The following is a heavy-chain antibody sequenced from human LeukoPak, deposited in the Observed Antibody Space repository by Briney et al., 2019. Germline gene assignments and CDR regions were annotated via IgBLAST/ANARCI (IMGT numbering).Heavy chain of an antibody. J-gene: IGHJ3*02. CDR2: IWHDGSNK. CDR3: ARDRRAFDI. D-gene: IGHD6-6*01. CDR1: GFTFSSYG. Sequence: RGSPRLSCAASGFTFSSYGMHWVRQAPGKGLEWVAVIWHDGSNKYYADSVKGRFTISRDNSKNTLYLQMNSLRAEGTAVYYCARDRRAFDIWGQGAMVTVSP. V-gene: IGHV3-33*01.